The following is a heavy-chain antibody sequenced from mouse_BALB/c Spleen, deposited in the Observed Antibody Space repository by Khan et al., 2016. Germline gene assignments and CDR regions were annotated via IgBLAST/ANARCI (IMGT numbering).Heavy chain of an antibody. CDR3: ARWGYDYAWFAY. Sequence: QSQLVQSGPELKKPGETVKISCKASGYSFTNYGMNWVKQAPGKGLKWMGWIETNTGKPTYAEEFKGRFAFSLETSAITAYLQINNLKNDDTATYFCARWGYDYAWFAYWGQGTLVTVSA. D-gene: IGHD2-4*01. V-gene: IGHV9-3*02. CDR1: GYSFTNYG. CDR2: IETNTGKP. J-gene: IGHJ3*01.